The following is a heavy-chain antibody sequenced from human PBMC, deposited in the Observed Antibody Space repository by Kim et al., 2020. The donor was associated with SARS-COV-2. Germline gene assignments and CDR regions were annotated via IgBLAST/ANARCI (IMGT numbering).Heavy chain of an antibody. V-gene: IGHV5-51*01. J-gene: IGHJ5*02. D-gene: IGHD3-10*01. CDR3: ARHSTPYYGSGKFDP. Sequence: SFQGQVTISADKSISTAYLQWSSLKASDTAMYYCARHSTPYYGSGKFDPWGQGTLVTVSS.